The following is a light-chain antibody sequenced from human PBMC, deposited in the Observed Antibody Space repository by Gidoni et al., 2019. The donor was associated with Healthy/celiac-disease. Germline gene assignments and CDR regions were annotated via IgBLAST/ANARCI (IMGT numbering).Light chain of an antibody. V-gene: IGLV2-11*01. Sequence: QSALTQPRSVYGSPGQSVTISCTGTSSDVGGYNYVSWSQQHPGKAPNLMIYDVSKRPSGVPDRFSGSKSGNTASLTISGLQAEDEADYYCCSYAGSYTYVFGTGTKVTVL. CDR2: DVS. CDR1: SSDVGGYNY. J-gene: IGLJ1*01. CDR3: CSYAGSYTYV.